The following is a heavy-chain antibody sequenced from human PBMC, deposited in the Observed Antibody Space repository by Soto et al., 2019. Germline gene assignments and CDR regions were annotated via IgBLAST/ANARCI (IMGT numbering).Heavy chain of an antibody. CDR1: GGTFSSYA. V-gene: IGHV1-69*01. J-gene: IGHJ6*02. D-gene: IGHD2-2*01. CDR3: AREYCSSTSCRSRYYYYYGMDV. Sequence: QVQLVQSGAEVKKPGSSVKVSCKASGGTFSSYAISWVRQAPGQGLEWMGGIIPIFGTANYAQKFQGRVTITADESTSKAYMELSSLRSEDTAVYYCAREYCSSTSCRSRYYYYYGMDVWGQGTTVTVSS. CDR2: IIPIFGTA.